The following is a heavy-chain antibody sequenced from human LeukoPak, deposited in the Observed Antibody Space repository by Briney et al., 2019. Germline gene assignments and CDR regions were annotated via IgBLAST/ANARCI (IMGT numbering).Heavy chain of an antibody. D-gene: IGHD3-10*01. CDR1: GYTFTSYG. V-gene: IGHV1-18*01. J-gene: IGHJ6*02. CDR2: ISAYNGNT. CDR3: ARTVTRYYYYGMDV. Sequence: ASVKVSCKASGYTFTSYGISWVRQAPGQGLEWMGWISAYNGNTNYAQKLQGRVTMTTDTSTSTAYMELRSLRSDDTAVYYCARTVTRYYYYGMDVWGQGTTVTVPS.